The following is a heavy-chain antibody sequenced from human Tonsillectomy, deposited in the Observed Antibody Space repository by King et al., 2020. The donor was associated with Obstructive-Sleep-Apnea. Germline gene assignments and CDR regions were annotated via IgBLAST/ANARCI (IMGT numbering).Heavy chain of an antibody. Sequence: VQLVESGGGVVQPGRSLRLSCAASGFTFSSYGMHWVRQAPGKGLEWVAVISYDGSNKYYADSVKGRFTISRDNSKTTLYLQMNSLRAEDTAAYYCAKLLTLLRYFDWLLDEDYAFDIWGQGTMVTVSS. CDR3: AKLLTLLRYFDWLLDEDYAFDI. CDR2: ISYDGSNK. V-gene: IGHV3-30*18. CDR1: GFTFSSYG. D-gene: IGHD3-9*01. J-gene: IGHJ3*02.